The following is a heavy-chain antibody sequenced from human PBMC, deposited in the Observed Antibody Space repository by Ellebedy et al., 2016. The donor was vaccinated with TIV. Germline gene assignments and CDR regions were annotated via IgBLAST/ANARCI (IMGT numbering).Heavy chain of an antibody. D-gene: IGHD3-10*01. CDR3: AKRVTMVRGVITYYHYARDV. J-gene: IGHJ6*02. CDR2: LSGSGGGT. V-gene: IGHV3-23*01. Sequence: GESLKISCAVSGFTFSSYAVTWVRQAPGKGLEWVSSLSGSGGGTYYADSVKGRFTISRDNSKTTLYLQMNSLRAEETAVYYCAKRVTMVRGVITYYHYARDVWGQGTTVTVSS. CDR1: GFTFSSYA.